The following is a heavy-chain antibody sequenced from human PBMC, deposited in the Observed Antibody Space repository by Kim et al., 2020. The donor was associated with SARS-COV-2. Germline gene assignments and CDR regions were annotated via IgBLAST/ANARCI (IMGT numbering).Heavy chain of an antibody. CDR2: ISSSSSYI. CDR3: ARDQVQWLVASWHKYYMDV. CDR1: GFTFSSYS. V-gene: IGHV3-21*01. J-gene: IGHJ6*03. Sequence: GGSLRLSCAASGFTFSSYSMNWVRQAPGKGLEWVSSISSSSSYIYYADSVKGRFTISRDNAKNSLYLQMNSLRAEDTAVYYCARDQVQWLVASWHKYYMDVWGKGTTVTVSS. D-gene: IGHD6-19*01.